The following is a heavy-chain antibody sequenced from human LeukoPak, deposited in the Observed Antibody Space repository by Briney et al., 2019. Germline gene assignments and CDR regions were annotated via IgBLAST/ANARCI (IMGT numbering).Heavy chain of an antibody. CDR2: ISGSGNTI. V-gene: IGHV3-11*01. Sequence: PGGSLRLSCAASGFTFSDYYMSWIRQAPGKGLEWVSYISGSGNTIYYADSVKGRFTISRDNAKNSVYLHMNRLRADDTAVYYCATDVGQLWSSDNWGQGTLVTVSS. D-gene: IGHD5-18*01. J-gene: IGHJ4*02. CDR3: ATDVGQLWSSDN. CDR1: GFTFSDYY.